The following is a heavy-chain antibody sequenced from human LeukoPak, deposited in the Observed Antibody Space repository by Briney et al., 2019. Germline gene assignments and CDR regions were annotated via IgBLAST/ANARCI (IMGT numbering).Heavy chain of an antibody. D-gene: IGHD2-2*01. J-gene: IGHJ4*02. CDR3: ARDKDIVVVPAAMQFYY. CDR2: IIPILGTV. Sequence: GASVKVSCKASGGTFSNYAIVWVRQAPGQGLEWMGGIIPILGTVNYAQKFQGRVTINADESTATGYMELSSLGYEDTAVYYCARDKDIVVVPAAMQFYYWGQGTLVTVSS. V-gene: IGHV1-69*13. CDR1: GGTFSNYA.